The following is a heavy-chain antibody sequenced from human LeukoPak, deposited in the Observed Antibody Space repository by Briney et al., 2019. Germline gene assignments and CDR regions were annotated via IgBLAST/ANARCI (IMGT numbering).Heavy chain of an antibody. CDR3: ARDLAYYYYDSSGYYGNPIDY. V-gene: IGHV3-21*01. D-gene: IGHD3-22*01. Sequence: GGSLRLSCAASGFTFSSYSMNWVRQAPGKGLEWVSSISSSSSYIYYADSVKGRFTISRDNAKNSLYLQMNSLRAEDTAVYYCARDLAYYYYDSSGYYGNPIDYWDQGTLVTVSS. J-gene: IGHJ4*02. CDR2: ISSSSSYI. CDR1: GFTFSSYS.